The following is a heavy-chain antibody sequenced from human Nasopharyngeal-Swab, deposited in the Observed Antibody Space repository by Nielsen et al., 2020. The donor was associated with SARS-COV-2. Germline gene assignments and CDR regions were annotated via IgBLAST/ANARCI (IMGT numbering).Heavy chain of an antibody. Sequence: SVKVSCKASGGTFSSYAISWVRQAPGQGLEWMGRIIPILGIANYAQKFQGRVTITADKSASTAYMELSSLRSEDTAVYYCARGNEGAAAGTGYYYYGMDVWGQGTTVTVSS. CDR3: ARGNEGAAAGTGYYYYGMDV. D-gene: IGHD6-13*01. CDR2: IIPILGIA. CDR1: GGTFSSYA. V-gene: IGHV1-69*04. J-gene: IGHJ6*02.